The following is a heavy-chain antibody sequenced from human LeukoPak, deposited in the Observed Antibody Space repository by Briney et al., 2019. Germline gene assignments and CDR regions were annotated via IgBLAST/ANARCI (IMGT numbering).Heavy chain of an antibody. Sequence: SETLSLTCTVSSGSISSGSYYWSWIRQPAGKGLEWVGRTHTSGTTNYNPPLESRVTVSVDTSKNQFSLKLISATAADTAVYYWGRDGGGGVFDSWGQGILVTVSS. CDR2: THTSGTT. CDR3: GRDGGGGVFDS. CDR1: SGSISSGSYY. D-gene: IGHD3-16*01. J-gene: IGHJ4*02. V-gene: IGHV4-61*02.